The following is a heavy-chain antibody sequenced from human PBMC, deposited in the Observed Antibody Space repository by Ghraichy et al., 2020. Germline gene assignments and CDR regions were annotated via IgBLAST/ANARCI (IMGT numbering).Heavy chain of an antibody. CDR3: ARGEGTMVRGVIRY. CDR1: GGSFSGYY. J-gene: IGHJ4*02. CDR2: INHSGST. Sequence: SETLSLTCAVYGGSFSGYYWSWIRQPPGKGLEWIGEINHSGSTNYNPSLKSRVTISVDTSKNQFSLKLSSVTAADTAVYYCARGEGTMVRGVIRYCSQGTLLTVSS. D-gene: IGHD3-10*01. V-gene: IGHV4-34*01.